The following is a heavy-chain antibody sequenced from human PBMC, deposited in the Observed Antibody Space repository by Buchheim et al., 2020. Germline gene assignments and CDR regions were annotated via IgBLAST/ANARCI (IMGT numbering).Heavy chain of an antibody. CDR2: IYYSGST. Sequence: QVQLQESGPGLVKPSETLSLTCTVSGGSVSSGSYYWSWIRQPPGKGLEWIGYIYYSGSTNYNPSLKSRVTISVETSKNQFSLKLSSVTAADTAVYYCARDRVLSGPAAIHYYYYYMDVWGKGTT. V-gene: IGHV4-61*01. D-gene: IGHD2-2*01. CDR1: GGSVSSGSYY. CDR3: ARDRVLSGPAAIHYYYYYMDV. J-gene: IGHJ6*03.